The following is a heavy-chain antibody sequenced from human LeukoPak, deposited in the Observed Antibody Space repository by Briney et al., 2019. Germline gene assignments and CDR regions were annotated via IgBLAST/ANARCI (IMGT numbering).Heavy chain of an antibody. CDR2: ISDSSGGIT. J-gene: IGHJ4*02. D-gene: IGHD3-22*01. V-gene: IGHV3-23*01. CDR1: GYSFSSYG. Sequence: GGSLRLSCAASGYSFSSYGMSWVRQAPGKGLDWVAVISDSSGGITFYADSVNGRFTISRDNSKNTLYLQMNSLRVEDTAVYYCARETYYYDSSGYYFRYFDSWGQGTLVTVSS. CDR3: ARETYYYDSSGYYFRYFDS.